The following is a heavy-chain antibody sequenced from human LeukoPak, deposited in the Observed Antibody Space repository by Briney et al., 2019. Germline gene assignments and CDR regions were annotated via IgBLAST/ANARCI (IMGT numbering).Heavy chain of an antibody. Sequence: ASVKVSCKASGYTLTSYYMHWVRQAPGQGLEWMGIINPSGGSTSYAQKFQGRVTMTRDTSTSTVYMELSSLRSEDTAVYYCARDLVYYYDSSGYTQADAFDIWGQGTMVTVSS. V-gene: IGHV1-46*03. CDR2: INPSGGST. J-gene: IGHJ3*02. D-gene: IGHD3-22*01. CDR3: ARDLVYYYDSSGYTQADAFDI. CDR1: GYTLTSYY.